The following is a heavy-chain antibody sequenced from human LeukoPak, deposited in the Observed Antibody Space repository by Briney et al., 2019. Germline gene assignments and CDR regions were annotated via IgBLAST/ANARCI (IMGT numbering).Heavy chain of an antibody. CDR1: GGSMSRYY. V-gene: IGHV4-59*01. J-gene: IGHJ4*02. Sequence: SETLSLTCTVSGGSMSRYYWSWIRQPPGKGLEWIGYTYYSGNTNYNPSLKSRVTISVDTSKNQFSLKLSSVTAADTAVYYCAAYGSGSYYNGGYFDYWGQGTLVTVSS. D-gene: IGHD3-10*01. CDR2: TYYSGNT. CDR3: AAYGSGSYYNGGYFDY.